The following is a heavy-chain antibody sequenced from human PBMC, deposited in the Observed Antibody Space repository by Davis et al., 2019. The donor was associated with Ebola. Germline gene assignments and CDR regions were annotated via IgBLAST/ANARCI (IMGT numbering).Heavy chain of an antibody. J-gene: IGHJ4*02. CDR1: GFTFSSYW. V-gene: IGHV3-74*01. Sequence: HTGGSLRLSCAASGFTFSSYWMHWVRQAPGKGLVWVSRINSDGSSTSYADSVKGRFTISRDNSKNTVHLQMNSLRAEDTALYYCASGVLGTIDYWGQGALVTVSS. D-gene: IGHD3-10*01. CDR2: INSDGSST. CDR3: ASGVLGTIDY.